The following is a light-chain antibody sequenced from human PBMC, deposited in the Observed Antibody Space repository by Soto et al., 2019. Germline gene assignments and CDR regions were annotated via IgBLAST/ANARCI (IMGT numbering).Light chain of an antibody. V-gene: IGLV1-40*01. CDR3: HSYDSSLSGWV. J-gene: IGLJ3*02. CDR1: SSNIGAGYD. CDR2: GNS. Sequence: QSVLTQPPSVSGAPGQRVTISSTGSSSNIGAGYDVHWYQQLPGTAPKLLIYGNSNRPSGVPDRFSGSKSGTSASLAITGLQSQDEADYYCHSYDSSLSGWVFGGGTKLTVL.